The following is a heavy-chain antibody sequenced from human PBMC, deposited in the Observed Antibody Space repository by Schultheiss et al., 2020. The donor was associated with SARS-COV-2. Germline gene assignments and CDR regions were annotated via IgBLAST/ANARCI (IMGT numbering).Heavy chain of an antibody. D-gene: IGHD6-19*01. Sequence: SVKVSCKASGYTFTGYYMHWVRQAPGQGLEWMGGIIPIFGTANYAQKFQGRVTITADESTSTAYMELSSLRSEDTAVYYCARRSGWLFDYWGQGTLVTVSS. CDR3: ARRSGWLFDY. CDR1: GYTFTGYY. J-gene: IGHJ4*02. V-gene: IGHV1-69*13. CDR2: IIPIFGTA.